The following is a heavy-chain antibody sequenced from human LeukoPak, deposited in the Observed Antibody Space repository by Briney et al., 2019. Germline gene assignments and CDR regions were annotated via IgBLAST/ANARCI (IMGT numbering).Heavy chain of an antibody. D-gene: IGHD3-10*01. V-gene: IGHV4-34*01. CDR2: INHSGST. CDR3: ARIVRHYYGSGSYNRWFDP. J-gene: IGHJ5*02. Sequence: SETLSLTCAVYGGSFSGYYWSWIRQPPGKGLEWIGEINHSGSTNYNPSLKGRVTISVDTSKNQFSLKLSSVTAADTAVYYCARIVRHYYGSGSYNRWFDPWGQGTLVTVSS. CDR1: GGSFSGYY.